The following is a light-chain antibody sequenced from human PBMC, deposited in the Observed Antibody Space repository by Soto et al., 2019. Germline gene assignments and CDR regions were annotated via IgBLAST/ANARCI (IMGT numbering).Light chain of an antibody. J-gene: IGLJ2*01. CDR3: SSYTSSSTPYVV. Sequence: QSALTQPASVSGSPGQSITISCTGTSSDVGGYNYVSWYQQHPGKAPKLMIYDVSNRPSGVSNRFSGSKSGNTASLTISGLQAEDEAEYYGSSYTSSSTPYVVFGGGTKLTVL. CDR1: SSDVGGYNY. CDR2: DVS. V-gene: IGLV2-14*01.